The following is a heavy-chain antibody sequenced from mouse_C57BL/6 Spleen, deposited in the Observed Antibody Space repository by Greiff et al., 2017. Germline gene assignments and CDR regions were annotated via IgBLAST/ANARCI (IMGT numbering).Heavy chain of an antibody. CDR2: IDPNSGGT. CDR3: ARGGCDDDYYAMDY. J-gene: IGHJ4*01. D-gene: IGHD2-12*01. V-gene: IGHV1-72*01. Sequence: QVQLQQPGAELVKPGASVKLSCKASGYTFTSYWMHWVKQRPGRGLEWIGRIDPNSGGTKYNEKFKSKATLTVDKPSSTAYMQLSSLTSADSAVYYCARGGCDDDYYAMDYWGQGTSVTVSS. CDR1: GYTFTSYW.